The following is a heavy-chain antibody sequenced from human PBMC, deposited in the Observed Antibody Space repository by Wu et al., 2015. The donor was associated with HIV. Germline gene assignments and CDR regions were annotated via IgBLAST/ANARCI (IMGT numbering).Heavy chain of an antibody. CDR2: INPNSGGT. Sequence: QVQLVQSGPEVKKPGASVKVSCKASGYTSNTYYMHWVRQAPGQGLEWMGWINPNSGGTNYAQKFQGTVTVTRDTSIGTAYMELSRLRSDDTAVYYCARDLQGRDYSDLGHYYHFMGFWGKRDKRSPSP. V-gene: IGHV1-2*02. J-gene: IGHJ6*03. D-gene: IGHD4-17*01. CDR1: GYTSNTYY. CDR3: ARDLQGRDYSDLGHYYHFMGF.